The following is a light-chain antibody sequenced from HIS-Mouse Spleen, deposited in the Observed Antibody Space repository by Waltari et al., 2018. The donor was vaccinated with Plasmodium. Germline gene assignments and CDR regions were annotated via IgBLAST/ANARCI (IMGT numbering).Light chain of an antibody. Sequence: QSALTQPRSVSGSPGQSVTISCTGTSIDVGGYNYVSWYQQHPGKSPKLMIYAVSKRPSGVPDRFSGSKSGNTASLTISGLQAEDEADYYCCSYAGSYTWVFGGGTKLTVL. J-gene: IGLJ3*02. CDR2: AVS. CDR3: CSYAGSYTWV. V-gene: IGLV2-11*01. CDR1: SIDVGGYNY.